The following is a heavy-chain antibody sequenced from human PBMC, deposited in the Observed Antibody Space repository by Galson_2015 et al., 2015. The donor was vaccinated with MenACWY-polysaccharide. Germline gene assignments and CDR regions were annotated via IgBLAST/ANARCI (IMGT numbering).Heavy chain of an antibody. CDR1: GLTFSNNW. CDR2: IWYDGSEY. CDR3: ARLQSKYLDV. D-gene: IGHD4-11*01. Sequence: SLRLSCAASGLTFSNNWIHWVRQAPGRGLEWVAVIWYDGSEYYYGDSVEGRFTISRDNSKNMAYLQMNSLRAEDTALYYCARLQSKYLDVWGKGTTVTVSS. J-gene: IGHJ6*04. V-gene: IGHV3-33*08.